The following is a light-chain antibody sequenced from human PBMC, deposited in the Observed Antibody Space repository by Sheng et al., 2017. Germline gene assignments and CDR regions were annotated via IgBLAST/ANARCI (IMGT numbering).Light chain of an antibody. J-gene: IGLJ2*01. V-gene: IGLV3-27*01. CDR2: KDS. CDR1: VLAKTY. CDR3: YSEADNNLV. Sequence: SYELTQPSSVSVSPGQTARITCSGDVLAKTYARWFQQKPGQAPVLLIYKDSERPSGIPERFSGSSSGTTVTLTISGAQVEDEADYYCYSEADNNLVFGGGTKLTVL.